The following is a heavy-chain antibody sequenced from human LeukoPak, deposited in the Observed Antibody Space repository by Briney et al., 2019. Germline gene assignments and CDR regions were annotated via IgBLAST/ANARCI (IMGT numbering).Heavy chain of an antibody. J-gene: IGHJ1*01. CDR3: ARGSSGRGIAAWAYFQH. CDR2: INPNSGGT. Sequence: ASVKVSCKASGYTFIGYYIHWVRQAPGQGLEWMGWINPNSGGTNYVQKFQGRVTMTRDTSISTAYMELRSLRSDDTAVYYCARGSSGRGIAAWAYFQHWGQGTLVTVSS. D-gene: IGHD6-13*01. CDR1: GYTFIGYY. V-gene: IGHV1-2*02.